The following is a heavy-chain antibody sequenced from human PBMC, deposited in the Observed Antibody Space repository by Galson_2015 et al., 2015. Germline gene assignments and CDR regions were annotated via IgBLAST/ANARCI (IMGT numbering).Heavy chain of an antibody. CDR1: GFTFSSYA. CDR2: ISYDGSNK. D-gene: IGHD2/OR15-2a*01. Sequence: SLRLSCAASGFTFSSYAMHWVRQAPGKGLEWVAVISYDGSNKYYADSVKGRFTISRDNSKNTLYLQMNSLRAEDTAVYYCAREMVTFSWFDPWGQGTLVTVSS. CDR3: AREMVTFSWFDP. J-gene: IGHJ5*02. V-gene: IGHV3-30-3*01.